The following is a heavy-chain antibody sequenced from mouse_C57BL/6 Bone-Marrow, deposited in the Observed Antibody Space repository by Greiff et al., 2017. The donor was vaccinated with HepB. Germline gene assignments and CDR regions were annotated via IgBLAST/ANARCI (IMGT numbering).Heavy chain of an antibody. D-gene: IGHD1-1*01. CDR1: GFTFSNYW. CDR3: TNYYYGSSSWYFDV. CDR2: IRLKSDNYAT. J-gene: IGHJ1*03. V-gene: IGHV6-3*01. Sequence: EVKVEESGGGLVQPGGSMKLSCVASGFTFSNYWMNWVRQSPEKGLEWVAQIRLKSDNYATHYAESVKGRFTISRDDSKSSVYLQMNNLRAEDTGIYYCTNYYYGSSSWYFDVWGTGTTVTVSS.